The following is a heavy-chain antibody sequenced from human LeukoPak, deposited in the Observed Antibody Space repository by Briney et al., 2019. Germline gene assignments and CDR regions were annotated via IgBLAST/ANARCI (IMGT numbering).Heavy chain of an antibody. D-gene: IGHD3-10*01. Sequence: KPSETLSLTCTVSGGSISSYYWSWIRQPPGKGLEWIGYIYYGGSTNYNPSLKSRVTISVDTSKNQFSLKLSSVTAADTAVYYCARSGRPLTYYYGSGSYRNWFDPWGQGTLVTVSS. J-gene: IGHJ5*02. CDR1: GGSISSYY. V-gene: IGHV4-59*01. CDR3: ARSGRPLTYYYGSGSYRNWFDP. CDR2: IYYGGST.